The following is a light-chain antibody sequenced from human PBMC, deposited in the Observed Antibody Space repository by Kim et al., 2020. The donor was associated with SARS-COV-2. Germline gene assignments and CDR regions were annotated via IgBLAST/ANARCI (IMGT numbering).Light chain of an antibody. Sequence: SPGERPGLPCRASDIVAGKLAWYQPKPAQAPRLLVYGASVRATGIPARFSGSGSGTEFTLTISSLQSEDFAVYYCQEYNSWPALSFGGGTKVEIK. J-gene: IGKJ4*01. CDR3: QEYNSWPALS. CDR2: GAS. CDR1: DIVAGK. V-gene: IGKV3D-15*01.